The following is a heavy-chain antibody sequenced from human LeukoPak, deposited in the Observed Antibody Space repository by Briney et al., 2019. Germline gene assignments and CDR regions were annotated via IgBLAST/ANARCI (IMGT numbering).Heavy chain of an antibody. CDR2: MNSDGGSI. CDR3: AKDTRPLGYGGKLPTYYFDY. J-gene: IGHJ4*02. D-gene: IGHD4-23*01. V-gene: IGHV3-74*01. Sequence: GGSLRLSCAASGFTFGAYWMHWVRQAPGKGLVWVSRMNSDGGSITYADSVKGRFTISRDNAKNSLYLQMNSLRAEDTALYYCAKDTRPLGYGGKLPTYYFDYWGQGTLVTVSS. CDR1: GFTFGAYW.